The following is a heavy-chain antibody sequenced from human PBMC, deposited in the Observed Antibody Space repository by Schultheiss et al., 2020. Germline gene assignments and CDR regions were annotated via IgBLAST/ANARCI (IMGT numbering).Heavy chain of an antibody. D-gene: IGHD2-15*01. CDR1: GFTFRTYA. CDR2: ISGDGVTT. J-gene: IGHJ6*02. V-gene: IGHV3-23*01. Sequence: GGSLRLSCAASGFTFRTYAMSWVRQAPGKGLEWVSSISGDGVTTNYADSVKGRFTISRDNSKNTLYVQMISLRAEDTAVYFCAKTRGYCSGGSCHGDYYYYGMDVWGLGTTVTVSS. CDR3: AKTRGYCSGGSCHGDYYYYGMDV.